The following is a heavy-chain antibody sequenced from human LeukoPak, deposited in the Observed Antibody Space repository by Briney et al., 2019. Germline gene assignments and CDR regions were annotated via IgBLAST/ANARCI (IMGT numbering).Heavy chain of an antibody. V-gene: IGHV4-59*01. CDR3: ARGVEQWLVRGYYYYYYMDV. CDR1: GGSISSYY. CDR2: IYYSGSA. D-gene: IGHD6-19*01. J-gene: IGHJ6*03. Sequence: SETLSLTCTVSGGSISSYYWSWIRQPPGKGLEWIGYIYYSGSANYNPSLKSRVTISVDTSKNQFSLKLSSVTAADTAVYYCARGVEQWLVRGYYYYYYMDVWGKGTTVTISS.